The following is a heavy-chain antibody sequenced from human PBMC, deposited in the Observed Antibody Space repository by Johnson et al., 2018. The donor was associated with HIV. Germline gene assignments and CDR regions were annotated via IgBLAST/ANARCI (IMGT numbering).Heavy chain of an antibody. CDR3: ARGRHSSGYYTAAVDI. CDR2: INWNGGST. CDR1: GFTFDDYG. J-gene: IGHJ3*02. V-gene: IGHV3-20*04. D-gene: IGHD3-22*01. Sequence: VQLVESGGGVVRPGGSLRLSCAASGFTFDDYGMSWVRQAPGKGLEWVSGINWNGGSTGSVDSVKGRFTISRDSAKNSLYLQMNSLRAEDTALYYCARGRHSSGYYTAAVDIWGQGTMVTVSS.